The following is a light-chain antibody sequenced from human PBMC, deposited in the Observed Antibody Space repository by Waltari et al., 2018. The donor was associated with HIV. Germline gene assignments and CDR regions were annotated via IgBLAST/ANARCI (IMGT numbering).Light chain of an antibody. Sequence: ELVMTQSPAPLSVSPGERATLSCRASQSVSSNLAWYQQKPGQAPRLLIYGASTRATGIPARFSGSGSGTDFTLTISSLQSEDFAVYYCQQYNNWPPYTFGQGTKLEIK. CDR3: QQYNNWPPYT. V-gene: IGKV3-15*01. CDR2: GAS. CDR1: QSVSSN. J-gene: IGKJ2*01.